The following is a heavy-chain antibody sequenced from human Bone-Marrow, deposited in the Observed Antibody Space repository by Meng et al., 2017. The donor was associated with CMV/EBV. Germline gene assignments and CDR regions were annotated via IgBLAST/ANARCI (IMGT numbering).Heavy chain of an antibody. J-gene: IGHJ4*02. CDR2: IRYDGSNK. Sequence: GESLKISCAASGFTFNSYGIHWVRQAPGKGLEWVAFIRYDGSNKYYADSVKGRFTISRDNSKNTLYLQMNSLRAEDTAVYYCAKDLRGYDFSEFAYWGQGPRVTGSS. V-gene: IGHV3-30*02. CDR1: GFTFNSYG. CDR3: AKDLRGYDFSEFAY. D-gene: IGHD3-3*01.